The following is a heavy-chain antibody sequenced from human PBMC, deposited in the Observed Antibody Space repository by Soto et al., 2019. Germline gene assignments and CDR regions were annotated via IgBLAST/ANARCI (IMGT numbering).Heavy chain of an antibody. V-gene: IGHV4-59*01. Sequence: SETLSLTCTVSGGSISSYYWSWIRQPPGKGLEWIGYIYYSGSTNYNPSLKSRVTISVGTSKNQFSLTLSSVTAADTAVYFCERDRYSSGPESYYFDYWGQGTLVTVSS. CDR3: ERDRYSSGPESYYFDY. CDR1: GGSISSYY. CDR2: IYYSGST. J-gene: IGHJ4*02. D-gene: IGHD6-19*01.